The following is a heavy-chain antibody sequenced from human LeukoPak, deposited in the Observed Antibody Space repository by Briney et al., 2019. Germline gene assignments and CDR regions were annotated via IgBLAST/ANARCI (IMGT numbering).Heavy chain of an antibody. CDR2: ISGSGGST. Sequence: GGSLRLSCAASGFTFSSYAMSWVRQAPGKGLEWVSAISGSGGSTYYADSVKGRFTISRDNSKNTLYLQMNSLRAEDTAVYHCAKDRLDYDILTGYYDYWGQGTLVTVSS. D-gene: IGHD3-9*01. CDR3: AKDRLDYDILTGYYDY. CDR1: GFTFSSYA. V-gene: IGHV3-23*01. J-gene: IGHJ4*02.